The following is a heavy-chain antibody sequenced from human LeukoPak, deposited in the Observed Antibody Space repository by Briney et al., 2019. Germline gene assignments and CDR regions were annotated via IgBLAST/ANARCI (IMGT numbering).Heavy chain of an antibody. V-gene: IGHV3-48*03. J-gene: IGHJ3*02. CDR3: ARSASNYYDSSGYYPVAFDI. Sequence: HPGGSLRLSCAASGFTFSSYEMNWVRQAPGKGLEWVSYISSSGSTIYFADSVKGRFTISRDNAKNSLYLQMNGLRAEDTAVYYCARSASNYYDSSGYYPVAFDIWGQGTMVTVSS. D-gene: IGHD3-22*01. CDR2: ISSSGSTI. CDR1: GFTFSSYE.